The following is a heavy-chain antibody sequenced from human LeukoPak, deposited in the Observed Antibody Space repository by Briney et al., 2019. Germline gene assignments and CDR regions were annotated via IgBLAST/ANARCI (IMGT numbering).Heavy chain of an antibody. V-gene: IGHV4-30-4*01. J-gene: IGHJ6*03. CDR2: IYYSGST. D-gene: IGHD6-6*01. CDR3: ARVAEYSSSYHYYYYMDV. CDR1: GGSISSGDYY. Sequence: SQTLSLTCTVSGGSISSGDYYWSWIRQPPGKGLEWIGYIYYSGSTYYNPSLKSRVTISVDTSKNQFSLKLSSVTAADTAVYYCARVAEYSSSYHYYYYMDVWGKGTTVTVSS.